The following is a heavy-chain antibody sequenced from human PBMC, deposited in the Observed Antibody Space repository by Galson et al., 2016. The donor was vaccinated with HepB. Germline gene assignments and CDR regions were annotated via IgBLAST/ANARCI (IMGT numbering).Heavy chain of an antibody. CDR3: ARDFSSYDEYFDL. CDR2: ISGDGSRV. Sequence: SLRLSCAASGFAFTNYWMNWVRQAPGKGPVWVSRISGDGSRVNYADFVKGRVTLSRDNAKNTLYLQMNSLRAEDTAVYYCARDFSSYDEYFDLWGQGTLVTVSS. J-gene: IGHJ4*02. V-gene: IGHV3-74*01. D-gene: IGHD3-3*01. CDR1: GFAFTNYW.